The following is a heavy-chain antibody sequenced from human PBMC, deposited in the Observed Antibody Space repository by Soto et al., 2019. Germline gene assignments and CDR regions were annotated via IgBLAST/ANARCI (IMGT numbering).Heavy chain of an antibody. CDR3: ARDPSIAYCGGDCYPDDAFDI. CDR2: IIPIFGTA. CDR1: GGTFSSYA. J-gene: IGHJ3*02. Sequence: SVKVSCKASGGTFSSYAISWVQQAPGQGLEWMGGIIPIFGTANYAQKFPGRVTITADESTSTAYMELSSLRSEDTAVYYCARDPSIAYCGGDCYPDDAFDIWGQGTMVTVSS. D-gene: IGHD2-21*02. V-gene: IGHV1-69*13.